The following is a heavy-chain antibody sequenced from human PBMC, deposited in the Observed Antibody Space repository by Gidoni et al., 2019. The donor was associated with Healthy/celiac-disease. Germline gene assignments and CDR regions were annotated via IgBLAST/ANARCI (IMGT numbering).Heavy chain of an antibody. V-gene: IGHV1-3*01. CDR3: ARDGGTGTGFDY. J-gene: IGHJ4*02. CDR2: INAGNGNT. CDR1: GYTFTSYA. Sequence: QVQLVQSGAEVKKPGASVKVSCKASGYTFTSYAMHWVRQAPGQRLEWMGWINAGNGNTKYSQKFQGRVTITRDTSASTAYMELSSLRSEDTAVYYCARDGGTGTGFDYWGQGTLVTVSS. D-gene: IGHD1-1*01.